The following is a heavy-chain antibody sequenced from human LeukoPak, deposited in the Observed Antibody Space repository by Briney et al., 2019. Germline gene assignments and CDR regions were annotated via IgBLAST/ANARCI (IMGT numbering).Heavy chain of an antibody. V-gene: IGHV3-30*04. J-gene: IGHJ3*01. D-gene: IGHD2-8*02. Sequence: PGKSLRLSCAASGFSLSSYPIHWVRQAPGKGLELVAITSSDGSDEYYADSVKGRFTISRDNSKNTLFLQMDSLRPEDTAFYYCARLPSHWCHSMEIFIDAFDLWGQGTVVIVSS. CDR1: GFSLSSYP. CDR3: ARLPSHWCHSMEIFIDAFDL. CDR2: TSSDGSDE.